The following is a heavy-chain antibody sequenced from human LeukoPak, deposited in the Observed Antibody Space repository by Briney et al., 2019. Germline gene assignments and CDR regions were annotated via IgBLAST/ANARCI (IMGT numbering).Heavy chain of an antibody. CDR3: ARGPTGVFGY. J-gene: IGHJ4*02. CDR2: ISYDGSNK. CDR1: GFTFSSYA. V-gene: IGHV3-30-3*01. Sequence: GGSLRLSCAASGFTFSSYAMHWVRQAPGKGLEWVAVISYDGSNKYYADSVKGRFTISRDNSKNTLYLQMNSLRAEDTAVYYCARGPTGVFGYWGQGTLVTVSS. D-gene: IGHD1-1*01.